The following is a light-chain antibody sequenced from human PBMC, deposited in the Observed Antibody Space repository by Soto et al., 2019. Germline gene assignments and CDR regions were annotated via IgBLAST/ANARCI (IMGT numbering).Light chain of an antibody. J-gene: IGLJ2*01. Sequence: QPVLTQPPSVSGAPGQRVTISCTGSSSNIGAGYDVHWYQQLPGTAPKLLIYGNNNRPSGVPDRFSASKSGTSASLAITGLQAEDEADYFCQSYDSSRIASRLFGGGTKLTVL. CDR1: SSNIGAGYD. CDR3: QSYDSSRIASRL. V-gene: IGLV1-40*01. CDR2: GNN.